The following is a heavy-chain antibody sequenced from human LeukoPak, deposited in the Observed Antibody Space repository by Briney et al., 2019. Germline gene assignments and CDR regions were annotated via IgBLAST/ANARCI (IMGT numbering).Heavy chain of an antibody. J-gene: IGHJ5*01. CDR2: IIPIFGAT. CDR3: AKDDGSATMEFDS. Sequence: ASVKVSCKASGGTFSSYAFSWVRQAPGQGREWMGWIIPIFGATNYAEQLQGRVMITADESTSTAYLDLSSLRSEDTAVYYCAKDDGSATMEFDSWGQGTMVSVSS. D-gene: IGHD1-1*01. V-gene: IGHV1-69*01. CDR1: GGTFSSYA.